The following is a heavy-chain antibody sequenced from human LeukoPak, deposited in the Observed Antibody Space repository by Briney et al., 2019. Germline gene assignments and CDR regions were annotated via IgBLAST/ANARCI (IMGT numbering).Heavy chain of an antibody. CDR3: ARSSGYSYGSPFDY. CDR1: GYSFTSYW. CDR2: IYPGDSDT. Sequence: GESLKISCKGSGYSFTSYWIGRVLHLPRKGLVWMGIIYPGDSDTRYSPSFQGQVTISADKSISTAYLQWSSLKASDTAMYYCARSSGYSYGSPFDYWGQGALVTVSS. V-gene: IGHV5-51*01. J-gene: IGHJ4*02. D-gene: IGHD5-18*01.